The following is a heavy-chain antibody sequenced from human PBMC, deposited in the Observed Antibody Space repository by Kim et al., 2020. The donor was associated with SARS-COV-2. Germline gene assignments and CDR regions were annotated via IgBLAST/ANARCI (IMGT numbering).Heavy chain of an antibody. CDR1: GFTFSSYW. CDR2: IKQDGSEK. Sequence: GGSLRLSCAASGFTFSSYWMSWVRQAPGKGLEWVANIKQDGSEKYYVDSVKGRFTISRDNAKNSLYLQMNSLRAEDTAVYYCARDHTGGVAVAGPLIFYYYYYYMDVWGKGTTVTVSS. V-gene: IGHV3-7*01. D-gene: IGHD6-19*01. CDR3: ARDHTGGVAVAGPLIFYYYYYYMDV. J-gene: IGHJ6*03.